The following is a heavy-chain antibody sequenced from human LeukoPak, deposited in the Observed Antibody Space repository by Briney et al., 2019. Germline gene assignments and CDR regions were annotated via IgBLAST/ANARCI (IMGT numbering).Heavy chain of an antibody. Sequence: SETLSLTCTVSGGSVSSGSYYWSWIRQPPGKGLEWIGYIYYSGSTNYNPSLKSRVTISLDTSKSQFSLNLRSVTAADTAVYYCARDHYGGNRFDYWGQGTLVTVSS. D-gene: IGHD4-23*01. CDR2: IYYSGST. V-gene: IGHV4-61*01. CDR3: ARDHYGGNRFDY. CDR1: GGSVSSGSYY. J-gene: IGHJ4*02.